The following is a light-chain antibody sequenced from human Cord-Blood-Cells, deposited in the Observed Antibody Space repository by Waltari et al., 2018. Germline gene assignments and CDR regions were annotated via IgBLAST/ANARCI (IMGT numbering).Light chain of an antibody. CDR3: QTWGTGIPHWV. CDR1: SGHSSYA. V-gene: IGLV4-69*01. Sequence: LVLTQSPSASASLGASVKLTCTLSSGHSSYAIAWHQQQPEKGPRYLMKLNSDGSHSKGDGIPDRFSGSSSGAERYLTISSLQSEDEADYYCQTWGTGIPHWVFGGGTKLTVL. CDR2: LNSDGSH. J-gene: IGLJ3*02.